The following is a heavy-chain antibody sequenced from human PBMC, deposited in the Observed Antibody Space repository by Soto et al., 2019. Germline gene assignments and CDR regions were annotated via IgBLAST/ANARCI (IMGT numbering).Heavy chain of an antibody. J-gene: IGHJ3*02. CDR2: ISWNSGSI. CDR1: GFTFDDYA. Sequence: EVQLVESGGGLVQPGRSLRLSCAASGFTFDDYAMHWVRQAPGKGLEWVSGISWNSGSIGYADSVKGRFTISRDNAKNSLYLQMTSLRAEDTSWYYCAKDMGQEYYDFWSGYYRAGAFDIWGQGTMVTVSS. CDR3: AKDMGQEYYDFWSGYYRAGAFDI. D-gene: IGHD3-3*01. V-gene: IGHV3-9*01.